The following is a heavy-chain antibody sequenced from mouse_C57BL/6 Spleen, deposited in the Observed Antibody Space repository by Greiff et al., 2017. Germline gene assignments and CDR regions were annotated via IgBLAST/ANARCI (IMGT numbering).Heavy chain of an antibody. Sequence: VQLKESGPVLVKPGPSVKISCTASGFTFTDYYMHWVKQSHGKSLEWIGLVYPYNGGTSYNQKFKGKATLTVDTSSSTAYMQLNSLTAEDSAVYYCASWAYGYGHWFVYWGQGTLVTVSA. V-gene: IGHV1-36*01. J-gene: IGHJ3*01. CDR2: VYPYNGGT. CDR3: ASWAYGYGHWFVY. D-gene: IGHD2-10*02. CDR1: GFTFTDYY.